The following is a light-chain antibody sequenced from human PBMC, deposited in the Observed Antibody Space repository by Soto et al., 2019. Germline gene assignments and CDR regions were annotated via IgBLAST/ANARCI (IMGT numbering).Light chain of an antibody. CDR3: QQRSNWPT. Sequence: EIVLTQSPATLSLSPGERATLSCRASQSVSSYLAWYQQKPGQAPRLLIYDASNRATGIPARFSGSGSGTDFTLTISSREPEDFAGYYCQQRSNWPTCGQGTKVEIK. CDR1: QSVSSY. V-gene: IGKV3-11*01. CDR2: DAS. J-gene: IGKJ1*01.